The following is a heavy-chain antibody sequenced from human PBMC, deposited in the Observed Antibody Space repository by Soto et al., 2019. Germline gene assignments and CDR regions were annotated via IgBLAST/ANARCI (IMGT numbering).Heavy chain of an antibody. Sequence: GGSLRLSCAASGFTFSNAWMSWVRQAPGKGLEWVGRIKSKTDGGTTDYAAPVKGRFTISRDDSKNTLYLQMNSLRGEDTAVYYCARELTRGYYGMDVWGQGTTVTVSS. D-gene: IGHD2-2*01. J-gene: IGHJ6*02. V-gene: IGHV3-15*01. CDR2: IKSKTDGGTT. CDR1: GFTFSNAW. CDR3: ARELTRGYYGMDV.